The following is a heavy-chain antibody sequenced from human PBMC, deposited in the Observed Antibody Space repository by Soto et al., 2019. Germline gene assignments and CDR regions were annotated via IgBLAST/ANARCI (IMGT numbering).Heavy chain of an antibody. J-gene: IGHJ4*02. V-gene: IGHV3-21*01. CDR2: INGRSNYV. D-gene: IGHD1-26*01. CDR1: GVTFSTYT. CDR3: AREDGVVGSSSAFDH. Sequence: GGSLRLACVFSGVTFSTYTINWVRQAPGKGLEWVSSINGRSNYVYYADSVKGRFTISRDNAKNSLYLQMNRLRAEDTAIYYCAREDGVVGSSSAFDHWGLGTLVTVSS.